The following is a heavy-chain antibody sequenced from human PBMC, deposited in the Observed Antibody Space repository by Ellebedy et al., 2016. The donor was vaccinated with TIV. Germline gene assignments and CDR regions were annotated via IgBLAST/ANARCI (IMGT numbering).Heavy chain of an antibody. Sequence: GESLKISCKGSGYSFTSYWIGWVRQMPGKGLEWMGIIYPGDSDTRYSPSFQGQVTISADKSISTAYLQWSSLKASDTAMYYCARRSDRNTAMVSSLDYWGQGTLVTVSS. CDR1: GYSFTSYW. CDR2: IYPGDSDT. D-gene: IGHD5-18*01. CDR3: ARRSDRNTAMVSSLDY. J-gene: IGHJ4*02. V-gene: IGHV5-51*01.